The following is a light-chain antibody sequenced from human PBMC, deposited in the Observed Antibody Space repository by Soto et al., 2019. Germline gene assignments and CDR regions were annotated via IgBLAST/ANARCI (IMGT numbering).Light chain of an antibody. CDR2: KAS. J-gene: IGKJ1*01. CDR3: QQYNSYSRT. V-gene: IGKV1-5*03. Sequence: DLPMTQSPSTPSASVGGRVTITFRASQSISSWLAWYQQKPGKAPKLLIYKASSLESGVPSRFSGSGSGTEFTLTISSLQPDDFATYYCQQYNSYSRTFGQGTKVDIK. CDR1: QSISSW.